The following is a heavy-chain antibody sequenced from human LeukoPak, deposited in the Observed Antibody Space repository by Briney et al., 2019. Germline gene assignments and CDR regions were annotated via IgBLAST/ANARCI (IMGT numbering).Heavy chain of an antibody. CDR2: IIPILGIA. CDR1: GGTFSSYA. CDR3: ARGYYYDSSGYSIDY. Sequence: ASVKVSCKASGGTFSSYAISRVRQAPGQGLEWMGRIIPILGIANYAQKFQGRVTITADKSTSTAYMELSSLRSEDTAVYYCARGYYYDSSGYSIDYWGQGTLVTVSS. D-gene: IGHD3-22*01. V-gene: IGHV1-69*04. J-gene: IGHJ4*02.